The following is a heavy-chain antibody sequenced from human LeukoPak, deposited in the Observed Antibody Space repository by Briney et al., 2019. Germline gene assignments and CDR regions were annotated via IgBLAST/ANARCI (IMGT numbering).Heavy chain of an antibody. V-gene: IGHV3-66*01. CDR1: GFTVSSNY. Sequence: GGSLRLSCAASGFTVSSNYMSWVRQAPGKGLEWVSVIYSGGSTYYADSVKGRFTISRDNSKNTLHLQMNSLKTEDTGVYYCTTAHPSAQYYFDYWGQGTLVTVSS. CDR2: IYSGGST. J-gene: IGHJ4*02. CDR3: TTAHPSAQYYFDY.